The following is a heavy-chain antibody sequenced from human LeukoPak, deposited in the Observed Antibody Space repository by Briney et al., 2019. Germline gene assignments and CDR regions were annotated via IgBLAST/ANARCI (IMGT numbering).Heavy chain of an antibody. V-gene: IGHV4-34*01. CDR1: GGSFSGYY. CDR3: ARDRNYYGSGSYYTGYYTDV. D-gene: IGHD3-10*01. CDR2: INHSGST. Sequence: PSETLSLTCAVDGGSFSGYYWSWVRQPPGKGLEWIGEINHSGSTNYNPSLKSRVTISVDTSKNQFSLKLSSVTAADTAVYYCARDRNYYGSGSYYTGYYTDVWGKGTTVTVSS. J-gene: IGHJ6*03.